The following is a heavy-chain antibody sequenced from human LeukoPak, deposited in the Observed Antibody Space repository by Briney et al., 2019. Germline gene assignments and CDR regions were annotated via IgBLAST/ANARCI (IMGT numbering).Heavy chain of an antibody. CDR3: ARVEGAVQLWYFDL. V-gene: IGHV4-39*07. J-gene: IGHJ2*01. D-gene: IGHD1-1*01. CDR1: GGSISSGDYY. Sequence: PSETLSLTCTVSGGSISSGDYYWSWIRQPPGKGLEWIGEINHSGSTNYNPSLKSRVTISVDTSKNQFSLKLSSVTAADTAVYYCARVEGAVQLWYFDLWGRGTLVTVSS. CDR2: INHSGST.